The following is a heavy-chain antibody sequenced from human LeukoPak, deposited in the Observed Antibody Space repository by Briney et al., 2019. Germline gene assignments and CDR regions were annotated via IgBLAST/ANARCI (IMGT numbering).Heavy chain of an antibody. CDR1: GGSISTYY. CDR2: IYYSGST. V-gene: IGHV4-39*07. CDR3: ARGRFHYYGSGSPSGQFDY. J-gene: IGHJ4*02. D-gene: IGHD3-10*01. Sequence: SETLSLTCTVSGGSISTYYWGWIRQPPGKGLEWIGSIYYSGSTNYNPSLKSRVTISVDTSKNQFSLKLSSVTAADTAVYYCARGRFHYYGSGSPSGQFDYWGQGTLVTVSS.